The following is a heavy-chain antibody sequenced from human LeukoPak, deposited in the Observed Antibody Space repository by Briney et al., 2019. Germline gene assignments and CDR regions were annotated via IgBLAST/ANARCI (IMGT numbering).Heavy chain of an antibody. V-gene: IGHV3-66*02. D-gene: IGHD4-23*01. CDR3: AVNYGGNYFDY. CDR2: IYSGGST. CDR1: GFTVSSNY. Sequence: GGSLRLSCAASGFTVSSNYMSWVRQAPGKGLGWGSVIYSGGSTYYADSVKGRFTISRDNSKNTLYLQMNSLRAEDTAVYYCAVNYGGNYFDYWGQGTLVTVSS. J-gene: IGHJ4*02.